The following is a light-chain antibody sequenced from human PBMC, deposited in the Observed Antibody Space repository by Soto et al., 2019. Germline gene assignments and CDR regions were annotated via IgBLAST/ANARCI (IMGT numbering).Light chain of an antibody. Sequence: EIVVTQSPATLSLSPGERATLSCRASQSVSNYLAWYQQKPGQAPRLLIYDASNRATGIPARFSGSGSGTDFTLTISSLEPEDFAVYFCQHRAGWPPALTFGGGTKVDIK. CDR2: DAS. CDR3: QHRAGWPPALT. CDR1: QSVSNY. J-gene: IGKJ4*01. V-gene: IGKV3-11*01.